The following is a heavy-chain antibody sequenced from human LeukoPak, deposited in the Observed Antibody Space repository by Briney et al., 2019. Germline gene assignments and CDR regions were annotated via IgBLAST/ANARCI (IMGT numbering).Heavy chain of an antibody. CDR1: GYTFTSYD. Sequence: ASVKVSCKASGYTFTSYDINWVRQATGQGLEWMGWMNPNSGNTGYAQKFQGRVTMTRNTSISTAYMELSSLRSEDTAVYYCARVLVVTRAPSRASKYYFDYWGQGTLVTVSS. CDR3: ARVLVVTRAPSRASKYYFDY. J-gene: IGHJ4*02. V-gene: IGHV1-8*01. D-gene: IGHD4-23*01. CDR2: MNPNSGNT.